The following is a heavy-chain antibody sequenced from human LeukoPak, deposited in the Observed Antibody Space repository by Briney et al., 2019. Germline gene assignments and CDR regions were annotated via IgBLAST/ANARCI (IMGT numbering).Heavy chain of an antibody. CDR2: IRYDGSNQ. J-gene: IGHJ6*03. Sequence: PGGSLRLSCAASGFPFSSYGMHWVRQAPGKGLEWVAFIRYDGSNQYYADSVKGRFTISRDNAKNTVHLQMNSLRAEDTAVYYCARGAARAYYMDVWGKGTTVTVSS. CDR3: ARGAARAYYMDV. CDR1: GFPFSSYG. D-gene: IGHD6-6*01. V-gene: IGHV3-30*02.